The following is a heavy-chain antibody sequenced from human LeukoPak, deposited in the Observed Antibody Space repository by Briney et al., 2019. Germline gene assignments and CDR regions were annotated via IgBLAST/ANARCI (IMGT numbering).Heavy chain of an antibody. D-gene: IGHD6-19*01. J-gene: IGHJ4*02. CDR2: TFPGDSDT. V-gene: IGHV5-51*01. CDR1: GYTFTSYW. Sequence: GESLKISCQASGYTFTSYWIGWVRQKPGKGLEWMGFTFPGDSDTRYSPSFQGQVTISSDKSITTAYLHWTSLKASDTAMYYCASSIAVAGTGYYFDYWGQGTLVTVSS. CDR3: ASSIAVAGTGYYFDY.